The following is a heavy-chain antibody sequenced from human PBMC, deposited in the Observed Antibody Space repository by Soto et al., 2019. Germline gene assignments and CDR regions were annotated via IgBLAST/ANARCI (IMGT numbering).Heavy chain of an antibody. CDR1: EFTFSSYS. V-gene: IGHV3-23*01. J-gene: IGHJ6*02. CDR3: ARGHFGVTMDV. D-gene: IGHD3-3*01. Sequence: EVQLLESGGGLVQPGGSLRLSCAASEFTFSSYSMIWVRQAPGKGLEWLSGVNGGGDITYYAESVKGRFTISRDITKNTLYLQLKSLRAGDTAVFYCARGHFGVTMDVWGQGTTVTVSS. CDR2: VNGGGDIT.